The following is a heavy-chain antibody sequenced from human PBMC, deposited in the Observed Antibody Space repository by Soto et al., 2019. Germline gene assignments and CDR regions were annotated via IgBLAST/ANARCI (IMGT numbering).Heavy chain of an antibody. CDR1: GYSFTRYW. J-gene: IGHJ5*02. CDR3: ARRGCGGDCYSWDWFDP. Sequence: GESLKISCKCSGYSFTRYWIGWVRQMPGKGLEWMGIIYPGDSDTRYSPSFQGQVTISADKSISTAYLQWSSLKASDTAMYYCARRGCGGDCYSWDWFDPWGQGTLVTVSS. V-gene: IGHV5-51*01. D-gene: IGHD2-21*02. CDR2: IYPGDSDT.